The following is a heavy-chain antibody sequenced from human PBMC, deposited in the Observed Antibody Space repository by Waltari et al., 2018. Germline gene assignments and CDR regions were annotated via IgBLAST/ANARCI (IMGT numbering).Heavy chain of an antibody. CDR2: IRGSGGST. CDR1: GFTFSSYA. Sequence: EVQLLESGGGLVQPGGSLRLSCAASGFTFSSYAMSWVRQAPGKGLEWVSAIRGSGGSTYYADSVKGRFTISRDNSKNTLYLQMNSLRAEDTAVYYCAKDCGGDCYLNWFDPWGQGTLVTVSS. CDR3: AKDCGGDCYLNWFDP. V-gene: IGHV3-23*01. D-gene: IGHD2-21*01. J-gene: IGHJ5*02.